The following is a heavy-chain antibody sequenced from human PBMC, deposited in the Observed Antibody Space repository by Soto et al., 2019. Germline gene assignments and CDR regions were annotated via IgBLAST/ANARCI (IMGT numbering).Heavy chain of an antibody. D-gene: IGHD3-16*02. CDR1: GGSVSSGSYY. CDR2: IYYSGTT. V-gene: IGHV4-61*01. J-gene: IGHJ5*02. Sequence: QVQLQESGRGLVRPSETLSLTCTVSGGSVSSGSYYWSWIRQPPGKGLEWIEDIYYSGTTKYNPSLKSRVTISVDTSKNQFSLKLSSVTAADTAVFYCARAPYYVWGSYRHFAPWGQRTLVTVSS. CDR3: ARAPYYVWGSYRHFAP.